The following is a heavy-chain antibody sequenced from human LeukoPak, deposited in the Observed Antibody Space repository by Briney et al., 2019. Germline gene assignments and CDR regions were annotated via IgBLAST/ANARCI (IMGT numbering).Heavy chain of an antibody. CDR3: ARGYCSGGSCYPDDY. Sequence: PGGSLRLSCAASGFTFSSYSMNWVRQAPGKGLEWVSSISSSSSYIYYADSVKGRFTISRDNAKNSLYLQMNSLRAEDTAVYYCARGYCSGGSCYPDDYWGQGTLVTVSS. V-gene: IGHV3-21*01. J-gene: IGHJ4*02. D-gene: IGHD2-15*01. CDR1: GFTFSSYS. CDR2: ISSSSSYI.